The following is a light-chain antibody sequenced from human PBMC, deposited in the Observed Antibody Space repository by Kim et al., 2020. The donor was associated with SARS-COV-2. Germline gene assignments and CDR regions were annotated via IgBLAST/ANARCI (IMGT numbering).Light chain of an antibody. J-gene: IGKJ4*01. CDR2: DAA. CDR1: RNVGIS. Sequence: PGGSATLACRASRNVGISLALYRQTRGQAPRLLIYDAAMRAAGIPDRFSGSGSGTDFTLTIGSLAPEDFAIYYCQQRGSWPPALTFGGGTKVDIK. CDR3: QQRGSWPPALT. V-gene: IGKV3-11*01.